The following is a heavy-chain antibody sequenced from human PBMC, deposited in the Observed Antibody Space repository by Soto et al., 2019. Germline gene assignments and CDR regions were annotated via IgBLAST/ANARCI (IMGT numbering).Heavy chain of an antibody. Sequence: SETLSLTCSVSGDSIGSVDNYWAWIRQAPGKGLEWIGSVYYVGSPFYNPSLKSRGTMSIDTTKNQFSLNLTSVTATDTAVYYCATIIIPGTPHTAFEPRGQGIAVTVSS. J-gene: IGHJ5*02. D-gene: IGHD2-15*01. CDR2: VYYVGSP. CDR1: GDSIGSVDNY. CDR3: ATIIIPGTPHTAFEP. V-gene: IGHV4-39*01.